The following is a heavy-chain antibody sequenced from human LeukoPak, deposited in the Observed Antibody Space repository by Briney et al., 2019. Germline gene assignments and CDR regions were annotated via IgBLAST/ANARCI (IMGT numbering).Heavy chain of an antibody. CDR3: ARVPPLRYYYYMDV. V-gene: IGHV4-4*07. D-gene: IGHD4-17*01. Sequence: PSETLSLTCTVSGDSLSVSYWGWIRHSAGMGLEWIGRIYTTGSPDYNPPLRSRVTLSLDMSKNQFSLKLSSVTAADTAVYYCARVPPLRYYYYMDVWGKGTTVTVSS. CDR2: IYTTGSP. J-gene: IGHJ6*03. CDR1: GDSLSVSY.